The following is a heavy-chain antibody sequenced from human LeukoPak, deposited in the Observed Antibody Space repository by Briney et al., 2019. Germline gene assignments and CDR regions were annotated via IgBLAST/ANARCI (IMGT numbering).Heavy chain of an antibody. Sequence: PGGSLRLSCAASGFTVRSNYMSWVRRAPGKGLEWVSVIFSGGTTYYADSLKGRFTISRDNSKNTLYLQMNSLRDEDTAVYYCARDLGDSWGQGTLVTVSS. D-gene: IGHD3-10*01. V-gene: IGHV3-66*01. CDR1: GFTVRSNY. J-gene: IGHJ4*02. CDR3: ARDLGDS. CDR2: IFSGGTT.